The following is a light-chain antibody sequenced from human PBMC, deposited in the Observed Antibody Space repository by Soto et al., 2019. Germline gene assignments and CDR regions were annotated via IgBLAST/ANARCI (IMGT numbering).Light chain of an antibody. Sequence: SSELTQPPSVSVAPGQTARITCGGTNIGRKSVHGYQQKPGQAPVVVVYDDRDRPSGIPERFSGSNSGNTAALTISRVEAGDEDDYYCQLWDSNSDHVVFGGGTKLTVL. CDR3: QLWDSNSDHVV. CDR2: DDR. CDR1: NIGRKS. J-gene: IGLJ2*01. V-gene: IGLV3-21*02.